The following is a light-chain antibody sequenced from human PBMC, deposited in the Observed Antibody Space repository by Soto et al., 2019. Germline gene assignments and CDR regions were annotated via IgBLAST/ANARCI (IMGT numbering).Light chain of an antibody. CDR3: QQHNPYSPYT. J-gene: IGKJ2*01. Sequence: DIQMTQSPSTLSASVGDRVTITCRASQSITNCFAWYQQKPGKAPKLLIFDASSLRSGVPSRVSGSASGTEYPLTISSLQPEDFATYYCQQHNPYSPYTFGQGTKLEIK. CDR1: QSITNC. CDR2: DAS. V-gene: IGKV1-5*03.